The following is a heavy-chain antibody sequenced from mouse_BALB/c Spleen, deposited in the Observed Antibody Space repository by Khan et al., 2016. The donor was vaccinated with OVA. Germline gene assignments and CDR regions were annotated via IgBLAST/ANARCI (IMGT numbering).Heavy chain of an antibody. Sequence: EVQLQQSGPELVRPGDSMKISCKASNYSFTDYTMHWVKQSHGKNLEWIGLISPYNGGSNYNQKFKGKATLTVDKSSSTAYMELLSLTSEDSAIYYCTSGGYDGFAYWGQGTLVTVSA. CDR2: ISPYNGGS. J-gene: IGHJ3*01. D-gene: IGHD1-2*01. V-gene: IGHV1-18*01. CDR3: TSGGYDGFAY. CDR1: NYSFTDYT.